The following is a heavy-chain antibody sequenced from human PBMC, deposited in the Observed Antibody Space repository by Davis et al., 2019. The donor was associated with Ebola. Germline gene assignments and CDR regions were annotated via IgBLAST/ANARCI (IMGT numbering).Heavy chain of an antibody. CDR3: ARGDSRWSNWYFDL. V-gene: IGHV3-7*03. D-gene: IGHD2-15*01. J-gene: IGHJ2*01. CDR1: RFTLRTYW. Sequence: GESLKIPCAAPRFTLRTYWMHWVRQAPGKGLEGVANMKPDGSDKNHVDSVKGRFTISRDNAEYSLYLQMNSLRVEGTAVYYCARGDSRWSNWYFDLWGRGTLVTVSS. CDR2: MKPDGSDK.